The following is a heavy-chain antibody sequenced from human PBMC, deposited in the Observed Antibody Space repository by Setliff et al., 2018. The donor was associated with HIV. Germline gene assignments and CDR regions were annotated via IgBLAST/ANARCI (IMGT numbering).Heavy chain of an antibody. D-gene: IGHD6-13*01. J-gene: IGHJ4*02. CDR2: IYYSYSSGST. CDR3: ASELQGHSTSWTNY. V-gene: IGHV4-59*04. Sequence: PSETLSLTCSVSGGSISGHYWGWVRQPPGKGLEWIGSIYYSYSSGSTYYNPSLKSRVTMSVDTSKNKYSLKLRSVTAADTAVYYCASELQGHSTSWTNYWGQGTLVTVSS. CDR1: GGSISGHY.